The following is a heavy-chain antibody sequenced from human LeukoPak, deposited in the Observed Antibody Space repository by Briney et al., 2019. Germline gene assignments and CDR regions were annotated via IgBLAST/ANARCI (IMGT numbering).Heavy chain of an antibody. J-gene: IGHJ4*02. CDR3: ARSPHFTIPAATFLPDN. D-gene: IGHD2-2*01. Sequence: ASVKVSCKLSGYTFTDYYLHWVRQAPGRGLEWMAWINPNVGGTNYAQKFRGRVTLTWDTSITTAYMDLRSLRADDSALYYCARSPHFTIPAATFLPDNWGQGTLVTVSS. CDR2: INPNVGGT. CDR1: GYTFTDYY. V-gene: IGHV1-2*02.